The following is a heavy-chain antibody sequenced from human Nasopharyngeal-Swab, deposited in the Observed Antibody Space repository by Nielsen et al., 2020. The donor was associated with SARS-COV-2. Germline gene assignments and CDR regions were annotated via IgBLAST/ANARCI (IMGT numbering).Heavy chain of an antibody. CDR2: IYYSGST. Sequence: SETLSLTCTVSGGSISSYCWSWIRQPPGKGLEWIGYIYYSGSTNYNPSLKSRVTISVDTSKNQFSLKLSSVTAADTAVYYCARGAPMVVTSTYDYWGQGTLVTVSS. J-gene: IGHJ4*02. CDR3: ARGAPMVVTSTYDY. CDR1: GGSISSYC. V-gene: IGHV4-59*01. D-gene: IGHD4-23*01.